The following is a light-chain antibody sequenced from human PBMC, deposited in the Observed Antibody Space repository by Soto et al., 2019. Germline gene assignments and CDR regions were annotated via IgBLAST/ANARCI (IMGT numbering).Light chain of an antibody. Sequence: EIVLTQSPATLSLSPGDRATLSCRASQSVSSYLAWYQQKPGQAPRLLIYDASNRATGIPARFSGSGSGTDFTLTITTPEPVDFAVYYCQQRSNWPSTFGGGTKVEIK. CDR1: QSVSSY. J-gene: IGKJ4*01. CDR2: DAS. CDR3: QQRSNWPST. V-gene: IGKV3-11*01.